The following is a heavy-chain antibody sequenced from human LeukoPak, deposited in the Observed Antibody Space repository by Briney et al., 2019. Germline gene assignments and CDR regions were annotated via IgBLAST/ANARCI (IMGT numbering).Heavy chain of an antibody. CDR3: VRLRRNNDRSGYYYYYGY. D-gene: IGHD3-22*01. J-gene: IGHJ4*02. Sequence: GGSLTLSCAASGYTFSDFSVNWVRQAPGKGLEWVSSISVRSNYRYYSDSVRGRFTISRDDARDSLFLQMNSLRAEDTAVYFCVRLRRNNDRSGYYYYYGYWGQGTLVTVSS. V-gene: IGHV3-21*01. CDR1: GYTFSDFS. CDR2: ISVRSNYR.